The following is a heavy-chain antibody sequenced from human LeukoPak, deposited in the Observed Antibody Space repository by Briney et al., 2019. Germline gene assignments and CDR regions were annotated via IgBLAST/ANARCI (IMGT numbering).Heavy chain of an antibody. J-gene: IGHJ6*02. CDR3: ARAHRYFYYYYGMDV. CDR1: GFTFSSYA. Sequence: GGSLRLSCAASGFTFSSYAMHWVRQAPGKGLEWVAVISYDGSNKYYADSVKGRFTISRDNSKNTLYLQVNSLRAEDTAVYYCARAHRYFYYYYGMDVWGQGTTVTVSS. V-gene: IGHV3-30*04. CDR2: ISYDGSNK.